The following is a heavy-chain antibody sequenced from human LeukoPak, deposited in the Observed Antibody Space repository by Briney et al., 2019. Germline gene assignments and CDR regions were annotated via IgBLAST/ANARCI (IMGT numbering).Heavy chain of an antibody. CDR3: TRPGFKRGNYN. Sequence: GGSLRLSCAASGFTFSGSAMHWVRQASGKGLEWVGRIRSKANNYATAYAVSVKGRFTISRDDSNNTAYLLMNSLKIEDTAVYYCTRPGFKRGNYNWGQGTLVSVST. CDR1: GFTFSGSA. CDR2: IRSKANNYAT. D-gene: IGHD1-7*01. V-gene: IGHV3-73*01. J-gene: IGHJ4*02.